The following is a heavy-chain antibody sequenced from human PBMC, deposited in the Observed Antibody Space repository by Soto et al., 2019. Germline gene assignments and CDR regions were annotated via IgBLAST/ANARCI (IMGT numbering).Heavy chain of an antibody. V-gene: IGHV4-59*01. J-gene: IGHJ4*02. D-gene: IGHD7-27*01. CDR2: IYYSGST. Sequence: LETLPLTCTVSGGSISSYYWIWIRQPPGKGLEWIGYIYYSGSTNYNPSLKSRVTISVDTSKNQFSLKLSSVTAADTAVYYCATGLGGFDYWGQGTLVTVSS. CDR3: ATGLGGFDY. CDR1: GGSISSYY.